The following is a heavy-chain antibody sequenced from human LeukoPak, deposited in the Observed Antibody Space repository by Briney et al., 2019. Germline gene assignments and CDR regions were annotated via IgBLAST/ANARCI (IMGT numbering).Heavy chain of an antibody. CDR1: GFTFSSYS. Sequence: GGSLRLSCAASGFTFSSYSMNWVRQAPGKGLEWVSSISTGSRNVYYADSVKGRFTISRDNAKNSLYLQMNSLRVEDTAVFYCARDSRTVATHWSFDLWGRGTLVTVSS. CDR2: ISTGSRNV. CDR3: ARDSRTVATHWSFDL. D-gene: IGHD5-12*01. J-gene: IGHJ2*01. V-gene: IGHV3-21*01.